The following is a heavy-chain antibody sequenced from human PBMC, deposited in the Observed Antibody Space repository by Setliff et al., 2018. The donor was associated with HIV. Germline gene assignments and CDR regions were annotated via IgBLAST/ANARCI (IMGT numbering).Heavy chain of an antibody. CDR2: ISFDGSSK. CDR1: GFTLSSYA. Sequence: PGGSLRLSCAASGFTLSSYAMHWVRQAPGKGLEWVALISFDGSSKYYRDSVKGRFTISRDNSKDTVYVQMNSLRADDTAVYYCARDPDTSGWYGHFDYWGQGTPVTVSS. V-gene: IGHV3-30*03. J-gene: IGHJ4*02. D-gene: IGHD6-19*01. CDR3: ARDPDTSGWYGHFDY.